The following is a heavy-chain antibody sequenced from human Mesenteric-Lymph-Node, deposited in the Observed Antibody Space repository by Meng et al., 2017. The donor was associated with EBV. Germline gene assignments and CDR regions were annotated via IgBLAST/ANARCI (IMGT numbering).Heavy chain of an antibody. D-gene: IGHD6-13*01. CDR1: GYTLTTYY. Sequence: VQLVQSGAEVKKPGASVKVSCKASGYTLTTYYMHWVRQAPGQGLEWMGKIDPSGGSTTYTQKFRGRLTLTRDTSTSTVYMELSSLRSEDTAVYYCAREAGYSTNWPCNYWGQGTLVTVSS. V-gene: IGHV1-46*01. J-gene: IGHJ4*02. CDR3: AREAGYSTNWPCNY. CDR2: IDPSGGST.